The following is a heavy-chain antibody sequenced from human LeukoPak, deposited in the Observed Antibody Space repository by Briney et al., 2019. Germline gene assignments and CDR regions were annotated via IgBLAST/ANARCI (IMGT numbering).Heavy chain of an antibody. Sequence: GGSLRLSCAASGFTVTEYAMTWIRQSPGKGLVWVSRINTDGSNTGYADSVKGRFTISRDNAKNTVYLQINSLRAEDTALYYCARAMLDSSGRDYWGQGTLVTVSS. CDR1: GFTVTEYA. V-gene: IGHV3-74*01. CDR3: ARAMLDSSGRDY. CDR2: INTDGSNT. J-gene: IGHJ4*02. D-gene: IGHD3-22*01.